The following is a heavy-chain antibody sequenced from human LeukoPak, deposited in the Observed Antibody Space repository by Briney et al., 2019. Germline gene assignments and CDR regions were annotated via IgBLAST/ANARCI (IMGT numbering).Heavy chain of an antibody. V-gene: IGHV3-48*01. Sequence: GGSLRLSCAASGFTFSSYSMNWVRQAPGKGLEWVSYISSSSSTIYYADSVKGRFTISRDNAKNSLYLQMNSLRAEDTAVYYCAREPDYSSGYYFHYYYGMDVWGQGTTVTVSS. D-gene: IGHD3-22*01. CDR2: ISSSSSTI. CDR3: AREPDYSSGYYFHYYYGMDV. J-gene: IGHJ6*02. CDR1: GFTFSSYS.